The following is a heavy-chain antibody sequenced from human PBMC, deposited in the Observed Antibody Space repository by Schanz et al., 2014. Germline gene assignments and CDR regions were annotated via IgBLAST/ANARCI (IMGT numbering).Heavy chain of an antibody. J-gene: IGHJ4*02. V-gene: IGHV3-30*18. D-gene: IGHD1-1*01. CDR2: VSHDGNKK. CDR1: GFTFSSYG. CDR3: AEDLDANYFDY. Sequence: QVQLVESGGGVVQPGRSLRLSCAASGFTFSSYGMHWVRQAPGKGLEWVAVVSHDGNKKYYADSVKGRFTISRDNSKNTLYLQMNGLRGEDTAVYYCAEDLDANYFDYWGQGILVTVSS.